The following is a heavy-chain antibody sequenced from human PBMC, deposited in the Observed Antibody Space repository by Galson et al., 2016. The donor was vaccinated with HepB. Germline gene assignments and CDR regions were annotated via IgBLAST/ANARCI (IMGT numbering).Heavy chain of an antibody. V-gene: IGHV4-30-4*01. CDR2: IYYTGNT. CDR3: ARGGSFSGALEN. Sequence: LSLTCTVSGDSISTDVYYWNWIRQPPGKGLQWIGYIYYTGNTYYNPSLKSRLTMSVDTSKNQFSLKLTSLTAADTAVYYCARGGSFSGALENWGQGTLVTVSS. J-gene: IGHJ4*02. D-gene: IGHD1-26*01. CDR1: GDSISTDVYY.